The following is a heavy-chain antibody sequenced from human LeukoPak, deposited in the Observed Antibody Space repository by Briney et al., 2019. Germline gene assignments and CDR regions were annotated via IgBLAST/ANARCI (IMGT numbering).Heavy chain of an antibody. CDR3: ARGPSERYYESSGYYYFDY. V-gene: IGHV4-34*01. CDR1: GGSFSGYY. Sequence: SETLSLTCAVYGGSFSGYYWTWIRQPPGKGPEWIGEINYSGRTNYSPSLKSRVTISVDTSRNQFSLKVSSVTAADTAVYYCARGPSERYYESSGYYYFDYWGQGTLVTVSS. CDR2: INYSGRT. D-gene: IGHD3-22*01. J-gene: IGHJ4*02.